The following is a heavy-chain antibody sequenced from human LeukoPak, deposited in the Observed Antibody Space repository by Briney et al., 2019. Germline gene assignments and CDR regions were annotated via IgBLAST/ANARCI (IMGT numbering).Heavy chain of an antibody. CDR2: IGTAGDT. J-gene: IGHJ3*02. D-gene: IGHD4-17*01. CDR1: GFTFSSYD. V-gene: IGHV3-13*01. Sequence: GGSLRLSCAASGFTFSSYDMHWVRQATGKGLEWVSAIGTAGDTYYPGSVKGRFTISRENAKNSLYLQMNSLRAGDTAVYYCARASNDYGDSSDAFDIWGQGTMVTVSS. CDR3: ARASNDYGDSSDAFDI.